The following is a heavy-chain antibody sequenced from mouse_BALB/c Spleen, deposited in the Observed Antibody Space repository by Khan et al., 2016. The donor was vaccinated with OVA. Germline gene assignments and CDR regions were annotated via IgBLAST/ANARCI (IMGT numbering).Heavy chain of an antibody. J-gene: IGHJ2*01. CDR1: GFTFSNYW. Sequence: EVKVEESGGGLVQPGGSMKLSCVASGFTFSNYWMNWVRQSPEKGLEWIADIRLKSDDYVTHYAVSVKGRFTISRDACTSSVYLQMNNLRAEVTGIYYCWILLWGQGTTLTVSS. V-gene: IGHV6-6*02. CDR2: IRLKSDDYVT. CDR3: WILL.